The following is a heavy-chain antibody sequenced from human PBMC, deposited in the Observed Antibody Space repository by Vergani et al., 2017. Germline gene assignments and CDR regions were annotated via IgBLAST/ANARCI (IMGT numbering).Heavy chain of an antibody. CDR1: GFTFSSYA. D-gene: IGHD6-13*01. Sequence: QVQLVESGGGVVQPGRSLRLSCAASGFTFSSYAMHWVRQAPGKGLEWVAVISYDGSNKYYADSVKGRFTISRDNSKNTLYLQMNSLRAEDTAVYYCAKVRGGSSWAYYFDYWGQGTLVTVSS. J-gene: IGHJ4*02. CDR2: ISYDGSNK. CDR3: AKVRGGSSWAYYFDY. V-gene: IGHV3-30*04.